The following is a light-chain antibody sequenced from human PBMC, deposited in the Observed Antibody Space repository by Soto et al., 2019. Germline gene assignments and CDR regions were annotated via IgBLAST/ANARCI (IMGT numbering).Light chain of an antibody. Sequence: EIQMTQSPSTLSVSSGDKATLSCRASQSVSTTVAWQQQTPGKARRLLIYAASSGDTGVPARFSGSGSGTEFTLTISSLQSDDFATYYCQHYNSYPRTFGQGTKVDI. V-gene: IGKV3-15*01. CDR1: QSVSTT. CDR3: QHYNSYPRT. CDR2: AAS. J-gene: IGKJ1*01.